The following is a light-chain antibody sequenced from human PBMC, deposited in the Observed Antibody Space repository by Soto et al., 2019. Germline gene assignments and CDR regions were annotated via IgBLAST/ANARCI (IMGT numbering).Light chain of an antibody. J-gene: IGKJ5*01. CDR2: AAS. CDR1: QSISSF. Sequence: DIQMTQSPSSLSPSVGDRVTITCRASQSISSFLNWYQQKPGKAPKLLIYAASSLQSGVPSRFSGSGSGTDFTLTIDRLQSDDFATYYCQHSSSDLITFGQGTRLEIK. V-gene: IGKV1-39*01. CDR3: QHSSSDLIT.